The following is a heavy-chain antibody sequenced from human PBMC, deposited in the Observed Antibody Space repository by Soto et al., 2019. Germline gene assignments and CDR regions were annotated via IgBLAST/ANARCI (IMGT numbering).Heavy chain of an antibody. D-gene: IGHD2-2*01. CDR3: ARAGNCTSTTCFSGWLDP. Sequence: ASVKVSCKASGYTFTNYSIHCVRQAPGQVLEWMGWINTDNGKTRDSQRFQDRVTLTRDTSAKTAYMELSSLTYEDTAVYYCARAGNCTSTTCFSGWLDPWGQGTLVTVSS. CDR2: INTDNGKT. CDR1: GYTFTNYS. V-gene: IGHV1-3*04. J-gene: IGHJ5*02.